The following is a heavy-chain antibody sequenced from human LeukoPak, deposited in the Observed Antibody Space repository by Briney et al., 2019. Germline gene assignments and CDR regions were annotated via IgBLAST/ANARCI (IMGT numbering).Heavy chain of an antibody. Sequence: PSETLSLTCTVSGGSISSYYWSWIRQPPGKGLEWIGYIYYSGSTNYNPSLKSRVTISVDTSKNQFSLKLSSVAAADTAVYYCARDGGITMWGQGTLVTVSS. CDR3: ARDGGITM. D-gene: IGHD3-10*01. CDR2: IYYSGST. V-gene: IGHV4-59*01. J-gene: IGHJ4*02. CDR1: GGSISSYY.